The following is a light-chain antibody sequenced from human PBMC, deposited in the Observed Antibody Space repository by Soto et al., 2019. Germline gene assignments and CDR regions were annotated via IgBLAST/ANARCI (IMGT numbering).Light chain of an antibody. V-gene: IGKV3-20*01. CDR2: GSS. CDR1: QSVSSAY. Sequence: EIVLTQSPGTLSLSPGERATLSCRASQSVSSAYLAWYQQKLGQAPRLLIYGSSNRATGIPDRFSGSGSGTDFTLTISRLEPEDSAVYYCQQYGSPRWTVGQGTKVEIK. J-gene: IGKJ1*01. CDR3: QQYGSPRWT.